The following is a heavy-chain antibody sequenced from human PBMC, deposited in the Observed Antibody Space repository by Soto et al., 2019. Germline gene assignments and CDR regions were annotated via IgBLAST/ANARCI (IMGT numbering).Heavy chain of an antibody. CDR2: ISYDGSNK. J-gene: IGHJ4*02. CDR1: GFTFSSFG. D-gene: IGHD3-22*01. Sequence: PGGSLRLSCAASGFTFSSFGMHWVRQAPGKGLEWVAVISYDGSNKNYADSVKGRFTISRDNSKNTVYLQMNSLRAEDTAVYYCAKDTYYHDSSGYYVFDYWGQGTPVTVSS. CDR3: AKDTYYHDSSGYYVFDY. V-gene: IGHV3-30*18.